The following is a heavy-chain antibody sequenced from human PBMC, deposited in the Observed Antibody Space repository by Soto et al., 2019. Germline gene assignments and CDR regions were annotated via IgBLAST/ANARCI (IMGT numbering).Heavy chain of an antibody. Sequence: ASVKVSCKASGYTFTSYDINWVRQATGQGLEWMGWMNPNSGNTGYAQKFQGRVTMTRNTSISTAYMELSSLRSEDTAVYYCARAEITIFGVVVWGYYYYGMEVWGQGTTVTVSS. CDR1: GYTFTSYD. V-gene: IGHV1-8*01. J-gene: IGHJ6*02. CDR3: ARAEITIFGVVVWGYYYYGMEV. D-gene: IGHD3-3*01. CDR2: MNPNSGNT.